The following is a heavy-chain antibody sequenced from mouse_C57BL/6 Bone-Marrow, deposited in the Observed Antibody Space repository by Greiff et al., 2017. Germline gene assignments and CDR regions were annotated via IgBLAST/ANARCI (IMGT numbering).Heavy chain of an antibody. Sequence: VQLKQSGAELASPGASVKMSCKASGYTFTSYTLHWVKQRPGQGLEWIGYINPSSGYTKDNQKFKEKATLTADKASSTAYMQLSSLTSEDSAVYYCARSGAPRAGRYAVDYWGQGTSVTVSS. V-gene: IGHV1-4*01. J-gene: IGHJ4*01. D-gene: IGHD3-3*01. CDR2: INPSSGYT. CDR1: GYTFTSYT. CDR3: ARSGAPRAGRYAVDY.